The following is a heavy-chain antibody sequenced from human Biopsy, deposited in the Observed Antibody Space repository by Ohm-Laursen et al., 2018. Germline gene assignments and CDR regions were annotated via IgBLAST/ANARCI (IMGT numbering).Heavy chain of an antibody. CDR3: AADINVWNVNY. J-gene: IGHJ4*02. D-gene: IGHD1-1*01. CDR2: FAPENGKT. CDR1: GYAVTEFS. V-gene: IGHV1-24*01. Sequence: ASEKASCKVSGYAVTEFSMHWVRQAPGKGLEWMGGFAPENGKTIYAQKFQGRVTMTEDTSTDTAYMELSSLRSEDTAVYYCAADINVWNVNYWGQGTQVTVSS.